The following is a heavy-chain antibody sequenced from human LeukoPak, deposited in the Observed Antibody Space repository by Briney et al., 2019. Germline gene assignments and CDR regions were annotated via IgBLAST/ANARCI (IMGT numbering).Heavy chain of an antibody. CDR3: ARDPGSTSATDYFDY. V-gene: IGHV3-21*01. Sequence: PGGSLRPSCAASGFTFSSYSMNWVRQAPGKGLEWVSSISSSSSYIYYADSVKGRFTISRDNAKNSLYLQMNSLRAEDTAVYYCARDPGSTSATDYFDYWGQGTLVTVSS. J-gene: IGHJ4*02. CDR2: ISSSSSYI. CDR1: GFTFSSYS. D-gene: IGHD2-2*01.